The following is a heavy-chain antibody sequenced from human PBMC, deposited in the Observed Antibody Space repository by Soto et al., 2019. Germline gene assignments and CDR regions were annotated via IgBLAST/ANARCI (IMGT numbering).Heavy chain of an antibody. Sequence: PGGSLRLSCAASGFTFSSYSMNWVRQAPGKGLEWVSYISSSSSTIYYADSVKGRFTISRDNAKNSLYLQMNSLRAEDTAVYYCARDYVGAYCSGTGCYSDYYNGMDVWGHGTTVTVSS. CDR2: ISSSSSTI. D-gene: IGHD2-2*01. CDR3: ARDYVGAYCSGTGCYSDYYNGMDV. CDR1: GFTFSSYS. J-gene: IGHJ6*02. V-gene: IGHV3-48*01.